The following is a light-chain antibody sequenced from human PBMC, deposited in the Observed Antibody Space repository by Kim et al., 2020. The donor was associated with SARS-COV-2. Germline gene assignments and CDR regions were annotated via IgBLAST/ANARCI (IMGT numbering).Light chain of an antibody. CDR3: YSYSAAGEPL. Sequence: SYELTQPSSVSVSPGQTARITCSGDVLAKKYARWFQQKPGQAPVLVIDKDTERPSGIPERFSGSSSGTTVTLTISGSQVGDEGDYYCYSYSAAGEPLLGGGTQLTVL. CDR2: KDT. V-gene: IGLV3-27*01. J-gene: IGLJ2*01. CDR1: VLAKKY.